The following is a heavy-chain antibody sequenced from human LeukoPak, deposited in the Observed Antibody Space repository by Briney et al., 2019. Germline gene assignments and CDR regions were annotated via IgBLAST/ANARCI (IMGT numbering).Heavy chain of an antibody. CDR2: ISGSGGST. CDR1: GFTFSSYA. V-gene: IGHV3-23*01. D-gene: IGHD6-13*01. CDR3: AKVLGQGSFPLRGIDY. Sequence: GGPLRLSCAASGFTFSSYATSWVRQAPGKGLEWVSAISGSGGSTYYADSVKGRFTISRDNSKNTLYLQMNSLRAEDTAVYYCAKVLGQGSFPLRGIDYWGQGTLVTVSS. J-gene: IGHJ4*02.